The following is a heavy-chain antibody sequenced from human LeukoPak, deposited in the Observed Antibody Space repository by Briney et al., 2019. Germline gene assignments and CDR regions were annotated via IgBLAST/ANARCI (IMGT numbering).Heavy chain of an antibody. J-gene: IGHJ4*02. V-gene: IGHV3-30*04. CDR1: GFTFSSYA. CDR2: ISYDGSNK. D-gene: IGHD5-18*01. CDR3: ARGFSYGQTDFDY. Sequence: GGSLRLSCAASGFTFSSYAMHWVRQAPGKGLEWVAVISYDGSNKYYADSVKGRLTISRDNSKNTLYLQMNSLRAEDTAVYYCARGFSYGQTDFDYWGQGTLVTVSS.